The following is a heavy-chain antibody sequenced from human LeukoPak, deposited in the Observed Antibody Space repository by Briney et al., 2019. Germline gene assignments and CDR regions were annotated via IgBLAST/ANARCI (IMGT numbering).Heavy chain of an antibody. CDR2: ISAYNGNT. CDR1: GYTFTSYG. D-gene: IGHD6-13*01. CDR3: ATPARKLIAAAGNDQYYYYGMGV. V-gene: IGHV1-18*01. J-gene: IGHJ6*02. Sequence: GASVKVSCKASGYTFTSYGISWVRQAPGQGLEWMGWISAYNGNTNYAQKLQGRVTMTTDTSTSTAYMELRSLRSDDTAVYYCATPARKLIAAAGNDQYYYYGMGVWGQGTTVTVSS.